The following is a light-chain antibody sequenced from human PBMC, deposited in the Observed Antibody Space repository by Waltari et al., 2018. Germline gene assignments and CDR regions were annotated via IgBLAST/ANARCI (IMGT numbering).Light chain of an antibody. CDR2: GAS. CDR1: QSVSVN. J-gene: IGKJ3*01. Sequence: EIVMTQSPATLSVSPGESATLSCRASQSVSVNLAWYQQKPGQAPRLLISGASTRATGIPARFSGSGSGTEFTLTISSLQAEDVAVYYCQQYYNTPFTFGPGTKVDVK. V-gene: IGKV3D-15*01. CDR3: QQYYNTPFT.